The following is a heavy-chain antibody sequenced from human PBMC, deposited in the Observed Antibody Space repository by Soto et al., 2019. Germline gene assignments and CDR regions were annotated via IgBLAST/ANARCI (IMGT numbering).Heavy chain of an antibody. CDR3: TRDPSVPYYYYYGMDV. J-gene: IGHJ6*02. D-gene: IGHD6-19*01. CDR2: IRSKAYGGTT. V-gene: IGHV3-49*04. Sequence: PGGSLRLSCTASGFTFGDYAMSWVRQAPGKGLEWVGFIRSKAYGGTTEYAASVKGRFTISRDDSKSIAYLQMNSPKTEDTAVYYCTRDPSVPYYYYYGMDVWGQGTTVTVSS. CDR1: GFTFGDYA.